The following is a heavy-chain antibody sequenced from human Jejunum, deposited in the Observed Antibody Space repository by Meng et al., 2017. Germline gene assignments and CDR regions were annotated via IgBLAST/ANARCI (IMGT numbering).Heavy chain of an antibody. CDR1: GDSITSSNW. D-gene: IGHD2-8*01. Sequence: QWQMQECGPLLRQPSGTLPLTSAVSGDSITSSNWWSWVRLPLGKGLEWIGEIFPTGRTHYNPSLRSRLTISVDKSKNQFSLKLTSVTAAYMAVYYCVRALGTYGTFFDYWGQGTLVTVSS. CDR3: VRALGTYGTFFDY. J-gene: IGHJ4*02. V-gene: IGHV4-4*02. CDR2: IFPTGRT.